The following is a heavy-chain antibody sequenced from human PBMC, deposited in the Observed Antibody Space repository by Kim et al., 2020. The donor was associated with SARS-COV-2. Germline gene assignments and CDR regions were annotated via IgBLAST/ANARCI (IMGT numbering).Heavy chain of an antibody. D-gene: IGHD3-10*01. CDR1: GFTFSSYS. V-gene: IGHV3-21*01. CDR2: ISSSSSYI. CDR3: ARELGGSVRGGMDV. J-gene: IGHJ6*02. Sequence: GGSLRLSCAASGFTFSSYSMNWVRQAPGKGLEWVSSISSSSSYIYYADSVKGRFTISRDNAKNSLYLQMNSLRAEDTAVYYCARELGGSVRGGMDVWGQGATVTVSS.